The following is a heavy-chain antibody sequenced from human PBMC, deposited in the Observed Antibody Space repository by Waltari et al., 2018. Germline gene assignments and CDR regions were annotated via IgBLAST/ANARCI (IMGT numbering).Heavy chain of an antibody. J-gene: IGHJ4*02. CDR3: ARGSVTG. D-gene: IGHD4-17*01. V-gene: IGHV3-74*01. CDR1: GFIFSNYW. Sequence: EVQLVDSGGGLVQPGGSLRLPGKASGFIFSNYWMHWVRQAPGKGLFWVSRISNDGSSTDYADSVKGRFTISRDNAKNTLYLQMNSLRTEDTAVYYCARGSVTGWGQGTLVTVSS. CDR2: ISNDGSST.